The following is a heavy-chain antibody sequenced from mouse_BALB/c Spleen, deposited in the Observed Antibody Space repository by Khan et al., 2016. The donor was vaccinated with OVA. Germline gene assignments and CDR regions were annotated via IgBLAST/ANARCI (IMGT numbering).Heavy chain of an antibody. CDR3: ARDYWFAY. J-gene: IGHJ3*01. Sequence: EVKLVESGGGLVKPGGSLKLSCAASGFTFSNYGVSWVRQTPEKRLEWVASISSGDTTYYPDSVKGRFTISRDNARNILYLQMSSLRSEDTAMYXCARDYWFAYWGQGTLVTVSA. CDR2: ISSGDTT. CDR1: GFTFSNYG. V-gene: IGHV5-6-5*01.